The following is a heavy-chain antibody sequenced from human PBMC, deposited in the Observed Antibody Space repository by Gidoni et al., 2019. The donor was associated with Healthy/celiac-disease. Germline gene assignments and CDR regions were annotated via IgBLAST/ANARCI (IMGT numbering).Heavy chain of an antibody. CDR3: ARIWFSSIATPMDV. J-gene: IGHJ6*02. Sequence: QVTLRESGPALVKPTQTLTLTCTFSGFSLSTSGMCVSWIRQPPGKALEWLARIDWDDDKYYSTSLKTRLTISKDTSKNQVVLTMTNMDPVDTATYYCARIWFSSIATPMDVWGQGTTVTVSS. CDR2: IDWDDDK. D-gene: IGHD6-6*01. V-gene: IGHV2-70*15. CDR1: GFSLSTSGMC.